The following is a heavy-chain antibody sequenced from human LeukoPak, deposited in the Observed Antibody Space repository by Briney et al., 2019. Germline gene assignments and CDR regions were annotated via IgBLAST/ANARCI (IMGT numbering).Heavy chain of an antibody. V-gene: IGHV1-69*06. Sequence: AASVKVSCKASGGTFSSYAISWVRQAPGQGLEWMGGIIPIFGTANYARKFQGRVTITADKSTSTAYMELSSLRSEDTAVYYCARARGYSYGYGYYYMDVWGKGTTVTVSS. CDR2: IIPIFGTA. J-gene: IGHJ6*03. D-gene: IGHD5-18*01. CDR3: ARARGYSYGYGYYYMDV. CDR1: GGTFSSYA.